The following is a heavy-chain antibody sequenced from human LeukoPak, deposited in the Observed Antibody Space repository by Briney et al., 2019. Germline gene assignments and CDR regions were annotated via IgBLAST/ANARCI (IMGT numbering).Heavy chain of an antibody. D-gene: IGHD2-15*01. CDR2: IYTSGST. CDR3: ARAPYCSGGSCPQMAFDI. Sequence: SETLSLTCTVSGVSISSYYWSWIRQPAGKGLEWIGRIYTSGSTSFNPSLKSRVTMSVDTSENQFSLKLNSVTAADTAVYYCARAPYCSGGSCPQMAFDIWGQGTMVTVSS. CDR1: GVSISSYY. V-gene: IGHV4-4*07. J-gene: IGHJ3*02.